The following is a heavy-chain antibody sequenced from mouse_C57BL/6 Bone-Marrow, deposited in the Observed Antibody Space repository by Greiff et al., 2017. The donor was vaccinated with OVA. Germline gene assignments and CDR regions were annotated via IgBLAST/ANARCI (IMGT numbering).Heavy chain of an antibody. V-gene: IGHV1-81*01. D-gene: IGHD3-3*01. CDR3: ARVGCDGAY. Sequence: VQLQQPGAELVRPGASVQLSCKASGYTFTSYGISWVKQRTGKGLEWIGEIYPRSGNTYYNEKFKGKATLTADKSSSTAYMELRSLTSEDSAVDFCARVGCDGAYWGQGTLVTVSA. CDR1: GYTFTSYG. J-gene: IGHJ3*01. CDR2: IYPRSGNT.